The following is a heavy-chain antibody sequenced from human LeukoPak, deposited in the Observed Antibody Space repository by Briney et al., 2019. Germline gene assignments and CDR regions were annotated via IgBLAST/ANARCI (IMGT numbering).Heavy chain of an antibody. CDR1: GFTFSQYE. Sequence: GGSLTLSRAPSGFTFSQYELNWVRPAPGKGLEWVSYISSSGSTIYYADSVKGRFTISRENAKNSLYLQMNSLRGEDTAVYYCAREAKYGPFFDYWGQGTLVTVSS. D-gene: IGHD2/OR15-2a*01. J-gene: IGHJ4*02. CDR2: ISSSGSTI. CDR3: AREAKYGPFFDY. V-gene: IGHV3-48*03.